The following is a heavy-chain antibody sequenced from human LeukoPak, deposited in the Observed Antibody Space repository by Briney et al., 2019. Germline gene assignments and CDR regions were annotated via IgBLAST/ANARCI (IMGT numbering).Heavy chain of an antibody. D-gene: IGHD3-22*01. CDR2: IIPIFGTA. V-gene: IGHV1-69*05. CDR3: ARGTYYYDSSGYYYEALDY. Sequence: ASVKVSCKASGGTFSSYAISWVRQAPGQGLEWMGGIIPIFGTANYAQKFQGRVTITTDESTSTAYMELSSLRSEDTAVYYCARGTYYYDSSGYYYEALDYWGQGTLVTVSS. J-gene: IGHJ4*02. CDR1: GGTFSSYA.